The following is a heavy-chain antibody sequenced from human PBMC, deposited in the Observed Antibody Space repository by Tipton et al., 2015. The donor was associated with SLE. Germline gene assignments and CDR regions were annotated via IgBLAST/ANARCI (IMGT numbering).Heavy chain of an antibody. V-gene: IGHV4-4*09. CDR2: TYTSGST. Sequence: TLSLTCTVSGGSISSYYWSWIRQPAGKGLEWIGYTYTSGSTNYNPSLKSRVTISVDTSKNQFSLKLSSVTAADTAVYYCARVSRQQLVPKGYDAFDIWGQGTMVTVSS. CDR1: GGSISSYY. D-gene: IGHD6-13*01. J-gene: IGHJ3*02. CDR3: ARVSRQQLVPKGYDAFDI.